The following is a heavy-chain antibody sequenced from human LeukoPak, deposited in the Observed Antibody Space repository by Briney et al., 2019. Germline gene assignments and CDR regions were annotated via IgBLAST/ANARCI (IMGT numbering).Heavy chain of an antibody. CDR2: INPNSGGT. D-gene: IGHD6-25*01. CDR1: GYTFTGYY. V-gene: IGHV1-2*02. Sequence: ASVKVSCKASGYTFTGYYKHWVRQAPGQGLEWMGWINPNSGGTNYAQKFQGRVTMTRDTSISTAYMELSRLRSDDTAVYYCARDPSAAAAATGWFDPWGQGTLITVSS. J-gene: IGHJ5*02. CDR3: ARDPSAAAAATGWFDP.